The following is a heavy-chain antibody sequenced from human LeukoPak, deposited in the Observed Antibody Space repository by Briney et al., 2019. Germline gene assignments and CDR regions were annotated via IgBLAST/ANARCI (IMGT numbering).Heavy chain of an antibody. D-gene: IGHD4-17*01. CDR3: ARRLPTEHDYGDYGLTQ. Sequence: GESLKISCKGSGYSFTSYWIGWVRQMPGKGLEWMGIICPGDSDTRYSPSFQGQVTISADKSISTAYLQWSSLKASDTAMYYCARRLPTEHDYGDYGLTQWGQGTLVTVSS. J-gene: IGHJ4*02. V-gene: IGHV5-51*01. CDR2: ICPGDSDT. CDR1: GYSFTSYW.